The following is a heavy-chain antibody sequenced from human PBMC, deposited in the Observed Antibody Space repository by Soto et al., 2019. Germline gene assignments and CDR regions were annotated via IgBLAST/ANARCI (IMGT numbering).Heavy chain of an antibody. Sequence: GGSLRLSCTASGCTFVGYAMSWFRQAPGKGLEWVGFIRSKAYGGTTEYAASVKGRFTISRDDSKSIAYLQMNSLKTEDTAVYYCIRRRLGYCISTSSPDALDIWGKGTTVTVSS. CDR2: IRSKAYGGTT. V-gene: IGHV3-49*03. CDR3: IRRRLGYCISTSSPDALDI. CDR1: GCTFVGYA. D-gene: IGHD2-2*01. J-gene: IGHJ6*04.